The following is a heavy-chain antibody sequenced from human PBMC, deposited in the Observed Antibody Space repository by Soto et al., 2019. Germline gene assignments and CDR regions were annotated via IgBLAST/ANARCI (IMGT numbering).Heavy chain of an antibody. Sequence: QVQLVQSGAEVKKPGSSVKVSCKASGGTFSRYSITWVRQAPGHGLEWMGRIIPIFGIASYAQKFQGRVTITADESTITAYMELSSLRSDDTAVYYCAREDRDRETGLVPAAIDGMDGWGQGTTVTVSS. J-gene: IGHJ6*02. CDR2: IIPIFGIA. CDR1: GGTFSRYS. CDR3: AREDRDRETGLVPAAIDGMDG. V-gene: IGHV1-69*08. D-gene: IGHD2-2*01.